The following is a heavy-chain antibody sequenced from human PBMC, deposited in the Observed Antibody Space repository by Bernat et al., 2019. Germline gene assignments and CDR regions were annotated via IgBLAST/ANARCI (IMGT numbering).Heavy chain of an antibody. V-gene: IGHV5-51*01. D-gene: IGHD6-13*01. CDR1: GYSFTSYW. CDR2: IHPGDSDT. J-gene: IGHJ4*02. CDR3: ARGVSSSWSRIDY. Sequence: EVQLVQSGAEVKKPGESLKISCKGSGYSFTSYWIGWVRQMPGKGLEWMGIIHPGDSDTRYSPSFQGKVTISADKSISTAYMQWSSLKASDTAMYYCARGVSSSWSRIDYWGQGTLVTVSS.